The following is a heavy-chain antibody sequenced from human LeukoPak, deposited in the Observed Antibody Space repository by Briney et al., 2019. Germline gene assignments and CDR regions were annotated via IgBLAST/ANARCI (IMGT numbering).Heavy chain of an antibody. CDR2: IKEDGSEK. D-gene: IGHD6-13*01. V-gene: IGHV3-7*01. J-gene: IGHJ6*02. CDR1: GFTFSSYA. Sequence: PGRSLRLSCAASGFTFSSYAMNWVSQAPGKGLEWVANIKEDGSEKNYVDSVKGRFTISRDNAKKSLHLQMNSLRVEDSALYYCARVPNSSSWPKAAYYYYYGMDVWGQGTTVTVSS. CDR3: ARVPNSSSWPKAAYYYYYGMDV.